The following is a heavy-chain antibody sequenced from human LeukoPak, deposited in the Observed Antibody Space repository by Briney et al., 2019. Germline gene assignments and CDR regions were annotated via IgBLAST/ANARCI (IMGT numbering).Heavy chain of an antibody. J-gene: IGHJ3*02. CDR2: ISFGGINK. CDR3: AKEISSGVTGAEPDI. CDR1: GFSFSSYG. D-gene: IGHD2-8*01. V-gene: IGHV3-30*18. Sequence: GGSLRLSCAASGFSFSSYGMHWVRQAPGKGLEWVAIISFGGINKYSAESVKGRFTTSRDNSKNTLYLQMNSLRAEDTAVYYCAKEISSGVTGAEPDIWGQGTMVTVSS.